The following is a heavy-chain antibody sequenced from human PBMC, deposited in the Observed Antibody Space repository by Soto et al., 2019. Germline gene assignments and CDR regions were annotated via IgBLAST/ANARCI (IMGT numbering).Heavy chain of an antibody. J-gene: IGHJ4*02. Sequence: SGPTLVNPTQTLTLTCTFSGFSLSTSGVGVGWIRQPPGKALEWLALIYWNDDKRYSPSLKSRLTITKDTSKNQVVLTMTNMEPVDTATYYCAHRPPPTGYSSGWYFDYWGQGTLVTVSS. CDR2: IYWNDDK. CDR1: GFSLSTSGVG. V-gene: IGHV2-5*01. D-gene: IGHD6-19*01. CDR3: AHRPPPTGYSSGWYFDY.